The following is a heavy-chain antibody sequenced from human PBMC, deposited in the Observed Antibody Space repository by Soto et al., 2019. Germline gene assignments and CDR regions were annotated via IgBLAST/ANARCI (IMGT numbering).Heavy chain of an antibody. CDR2: TSYDGSNK. CDR1: GFTFRSYV. CDR3: ARWGPTGGLDV. Sequence: QVQLVGSGGGVVQPGTSLRLSCVGSGFTFRSYVIHWVRQAPGKGLEWVALTSYDGSNKYYDDSVKGRFTISRDNSRNTVDLQMASLRIEDTALYYCARWGPTGGLDVWGQGTLVSVSS. V-gene: IGHV3-30*19. D-gene: IGHD1-1*01. J-gene: IGHJ4*02.